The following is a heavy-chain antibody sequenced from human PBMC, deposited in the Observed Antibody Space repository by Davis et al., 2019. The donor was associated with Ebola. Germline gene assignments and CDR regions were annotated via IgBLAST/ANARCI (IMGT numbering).Heavy chain of an antibody. CDR1: GYTFTGYY. D-gene: IGHD3-10*01. CDR3: ARRPTDYYGSGSYTHIFDY. J-gene: IGHJ4*02. V-gene: IGHV1-18*04. Sequence: ASVKVSCKASGYTFTGYYMHWVRQAPGQGLEWMGWISAYNGNTNYAQKLQGRVTMTTDTSTSTAYMELRSLRSDDTAVYYCARRPTDYYGSGSYTHIFDYWGQGTLVTVSS. CDR2: ISAYNGNT.